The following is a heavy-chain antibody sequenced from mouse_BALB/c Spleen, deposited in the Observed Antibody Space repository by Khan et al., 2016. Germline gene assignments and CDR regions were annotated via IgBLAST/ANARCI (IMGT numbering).Heavy chain of an antibody. CDR2: IDPETNNT. CDR1: GYTFTDYE. CDR3: TSRHYVDY. V-gene: IGHV1-15*01. D-gene: IGHD3-2*01. Sequence: QVQLKQSGAELVRPGASVTMSCKASGYTFTDYEMHWVKQTPVKGLEWIGTIDPETNNTAYNQKFKDKATLTADKSSSTAYMELRSLTSEDSALYYWTSRHYVDYCGQGTTPT. J-gene: IGHJ2*01.